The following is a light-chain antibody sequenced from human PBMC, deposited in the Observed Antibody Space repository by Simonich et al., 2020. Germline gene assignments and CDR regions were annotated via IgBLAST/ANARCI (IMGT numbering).Light chain of an antibody. CDR1: QSVLYSSNNKNY. J-gene: IGKJ1*01. V-gene: IGKV4-1*01. CDR2: WAS. Sequence: DIVMTQSPDSLAVSLGERPTINCKSSQSVLYSSNNKNYLAWYQQKPGQPPKLLIYWASTRETGVPDPFSGSGSGTDFTLTISSLQAEDVAVYYCQQYYSTPPWTFGQGTKVEIK. CDR3: QQYYSTPPWT.